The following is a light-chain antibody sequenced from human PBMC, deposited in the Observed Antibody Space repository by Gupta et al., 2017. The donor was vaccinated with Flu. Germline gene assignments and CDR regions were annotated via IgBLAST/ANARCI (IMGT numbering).Light chain of an antibody. Sequence: DIQMTQSPSTLSAPVGDRVTITCRASQSISSWLAWYQHKPGRAPKLLLYKASTLKSGVPSRFSGSGSGTEFTLTISSLQPDDFATYYCQHYTTSSPYAFVQGTKLEIK. CDR2: KAS. V-gene: IGKV1-5*03. CDR1: QSISSW. J-gene: IGKJ2*01. CDR3: QHYTTSSPYA.